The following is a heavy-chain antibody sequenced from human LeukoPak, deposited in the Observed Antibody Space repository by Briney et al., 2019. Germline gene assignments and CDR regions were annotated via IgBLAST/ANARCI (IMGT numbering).Heavy chain of an antibody. V-gene: IGHV1-2*02. J-gene: IGHJ4*02. D-gene: IGHD2-2*01. Sequence: ASVKVSCKASGYTFTSYGISWVRQAPGQGLEWMGWINPNSGGTNYAQKFQGRVTMTRDTSISTAYMELSRLRSDDTAVYYCARENIVVVPAACDYWGQGTLVTVSS. CDR3: ARENIVVVPAACDY. CDR2: INPNSGGT. CDR1: GYTFTSYG.